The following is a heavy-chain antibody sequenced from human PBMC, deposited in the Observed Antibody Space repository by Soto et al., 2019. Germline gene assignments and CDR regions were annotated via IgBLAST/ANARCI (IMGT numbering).Heavy chain of an antibody. CDR1: GGTFSRYS. Sequence: QVQLVQSGAEVKKPWSSVKVSCKASGGTFSRYSITWVRQAPGHGLEWIGRIIPIFGIASYAQKFQGRVTITADESTRTAYMELSSLRSDDTAVYYCAREDRDRETGLVPAAIDGMDVWCQGTTVTVSS. D-gene: IGHD2-2*01. J-gene: IGHJ6*02. CDR3: AREDRDRETGLVPAAIDGMDV. V-gene: IGHV1-69*08. CDR2: IIPIFGIA.